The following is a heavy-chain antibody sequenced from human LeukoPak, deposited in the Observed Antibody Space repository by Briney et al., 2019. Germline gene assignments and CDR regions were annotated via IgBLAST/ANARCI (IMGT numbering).Heavy chain of an antibody. Sequence: ASVKVSCKASGYTFTSYYMHWVRQAPGQGLEWMGIINPSGGSTSYALKFQGRVTMTRDTSTSTVYMELSSLRSEDTAVYYCARDGLGSSGYRNWFDPWGQGTLVTVSS. V-gene: IGHV1-46*01. CDR2: INPSGGST. CDR3: ARDGLGSSGYRNWFDP. J-gene: IGHJ5*02. D-gene: IGHD3-22*01. CDR1: GYTFTSYY.